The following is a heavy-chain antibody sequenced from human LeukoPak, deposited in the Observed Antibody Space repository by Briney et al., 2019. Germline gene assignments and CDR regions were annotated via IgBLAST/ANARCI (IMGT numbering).Heavy chain of an antibody. Sequence: SGPTLVNPTQALTLTCTFSGFSLSTSGMCVSWIRQPPGKALEWLARIDWDDDKYYSTSLKTRLTISKDTSKNQVVLTMTNMDPVDTATYYCARHYYDSSGYQLWGQGTLVTVSS. J-gene: IGHJ4*02. D-gene: IGHD3-22*01. CDR1: GFSLSTSGMC. CDR2: IDWDDDK. V-gene: IGHV2-70*11. CDR3: ARHYYDSSGYQL.